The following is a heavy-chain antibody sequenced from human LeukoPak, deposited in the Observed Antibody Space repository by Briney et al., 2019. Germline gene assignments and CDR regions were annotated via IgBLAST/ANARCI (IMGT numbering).Heavy chain of an antibody. V-gene: IGHV4-39*01. CDR1: GGSISSSSYY. Sequence: PSETLSLTCTVSGGSISSSSYYWGGIRQPPGKGLEWIGSIYYSGSTYYNPSLKSRVTISVDTSKNQFSLKLSSVTAADTAVYYCASLWFGELSYYFDYWGQGTLVTVSS. J-gene: IGHJ4*02. CDR2: IYYSGST. D-gene: IGHD3-10*01. CDR3: ASLWFGELSYYFDY.